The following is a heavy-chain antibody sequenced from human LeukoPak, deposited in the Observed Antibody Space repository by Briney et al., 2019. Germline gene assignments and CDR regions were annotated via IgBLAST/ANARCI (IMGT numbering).Heavy chain of an antibody. Sequence: TSETLSLTCTVSGGSISSSSYYWGWIRQPPGKGLEWIGGIYYSGSTYYNPSLKSRVTISVDTSKNQFSLKLSSVTAADTAVYYCARRIAAAGTMDVWGQGTTVTVSS. CDR1: GGSISSSSYY. V-gene: IGHV4-39*01. CDR3: ARRIAAAGTMDV. D-gene: IGHD6-13*01. CDR2: IYYSGST. J-gene: IGHJ6*02.